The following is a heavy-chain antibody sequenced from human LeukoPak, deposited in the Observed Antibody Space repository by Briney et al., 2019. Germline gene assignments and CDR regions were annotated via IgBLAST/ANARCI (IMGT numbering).Heavy chain of an antibody. Sequence: ASVKVSCKASGYTFTTYAIHWVRQAPGQRLEWLGWINTGNGDTRYSQTFQGRFTITRDTSASTAYMELSSLRPEDTAVYYCARDMGSGSLHYWGQGTLVTVSS. V-gene: IGHV1-3*04. CDR1: GYTFTTYA. CDR3: ARDMGSGSLHY. CDR2: INTGNGDT. J-gene: IGHJ4*02. D-gene: IGHD1-26*01.